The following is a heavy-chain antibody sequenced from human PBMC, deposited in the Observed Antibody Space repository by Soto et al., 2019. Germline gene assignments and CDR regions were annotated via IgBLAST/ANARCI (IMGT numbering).Heavy chain of an antibody. Sequence: ASVKVSCKASGYTFTSYGISWVRQAPGQGLEWMGWISVYNGNTNYAQKLQGRVTMTTDTSTSTAYMELRSLRSDDTAVYYCAILEVRDEYGMDVWGQGTTVTVSS. J-gene: IGHJ6*02. CDR2: ISVYNGNT. CDR1: GYTFTSYG. V-gene: IGHV1-18*01. D-gene: IGHD3-10*01. CDR3: AILEVRDEYGMDV.